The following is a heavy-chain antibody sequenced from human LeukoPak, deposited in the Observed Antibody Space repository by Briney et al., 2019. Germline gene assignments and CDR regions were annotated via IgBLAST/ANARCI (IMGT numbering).Heavy chain of an antibody. Sequence: HPGGSLRLSCAASGFTFSSYGMHWVRQAPGKGLEWVAVISYDGSNKYYADSVKVRFTISRDNSKNTLYLQMNSLRAEDTAVYYCTCSGGSCLVMDVWGKGTTVTVSS. V-gene: IGHV3-30*03. J-gene: IGHJ6*03. CDR2: ISYDGSNK. CDR3: TCSGGSCLVMDV. D-gene: IGHD2-15*01. CDR1: GFTFSSYG.